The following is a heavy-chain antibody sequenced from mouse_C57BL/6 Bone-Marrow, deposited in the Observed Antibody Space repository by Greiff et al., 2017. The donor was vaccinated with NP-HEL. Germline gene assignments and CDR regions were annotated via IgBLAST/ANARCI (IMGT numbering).Heavy chain of an antibody. V-gene: IGHV5-6*02. J-gene: IGHJ2*01. CDR1: GFTFSSYG. CDR2: ISSGGSYT. CDR3: ARRPTGPYYFDY. D-gene: IGHD4-1*02. Sequence: EVKLVESGGDLVKPGGSLKLSCAASGFTFSSYGMSWVRQTPDKRLEWVATISSGGSYTYYPDSVQGRFTISRDNAKNTLYLQMSSLKSEDTAMYYCARRPTGPYYFDYWGQGTTLTVSS.